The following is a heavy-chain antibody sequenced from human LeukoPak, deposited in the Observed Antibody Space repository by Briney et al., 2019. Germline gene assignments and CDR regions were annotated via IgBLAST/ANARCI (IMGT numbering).Heavy chain of an antibody. Sequence: SETLSLTCAVYGGSFSGYYWSWIRQPAGKGLEWIGRIYTSGSTNYNPSLKSRVTISVDTSKNQFSLKLSSVTAADTAVYYCAREDIVVVPAASRMVYWGQGTLVTVSS. CDR1: GGSFSGYY. CDR2: IYTSGST. J-gene: IGHJ4*02. D-gene: IGHD2-2*01. CDR3: AREDIVVVPAASRMVY. V-gene: IGHV4-59*10.